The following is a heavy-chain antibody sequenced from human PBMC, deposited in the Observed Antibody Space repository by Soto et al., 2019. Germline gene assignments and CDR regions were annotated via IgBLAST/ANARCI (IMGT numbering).Heavy chain of an antibody. Sequence: QITLKESGPTLVKPTQTLTLTCTFSGFSLSSSGEGVGWIRQPPGKALAGLALIYWDDDKRYSPSLKTRLTVTKDTSKHQVVFTMTDMDPVDTATYFCAHRDCGGGSCPFDYWGQGTLVSVSS. CDR1: GFSLSSSGEG. D-gene: IGHD2-15*01. V-gene: IGHV2-5*02. J-gene: IGHJ4*02. CDR3: AHRDCGGGSCPFDY. CDR2: IYWDDDK.